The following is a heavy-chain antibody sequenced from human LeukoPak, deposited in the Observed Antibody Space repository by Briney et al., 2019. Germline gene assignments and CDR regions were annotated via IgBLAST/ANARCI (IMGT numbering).Heavy chain of an antibody. CDR1: GFTFDDYA. Sequence: GGSLRLSCEASGFTFDDYAMHWVRQAPGKGLEWVSGISWNSGSIGYADSVKGRFTISRDNAKNSLYLQMNSLRAEDTAVYYCARAPFSMDVWGKGTTVTVSS. CDR3: ARAPFSMDV. V-gene: IGHV3-9*01. J-gene: IGHJ6*03. CDR2: ISWNSGSI.